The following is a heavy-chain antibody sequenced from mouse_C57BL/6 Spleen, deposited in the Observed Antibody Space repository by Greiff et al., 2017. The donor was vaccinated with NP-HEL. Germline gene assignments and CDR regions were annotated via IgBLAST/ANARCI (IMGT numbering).Heavy chain of an antibody. V-gene: IGHV5-9-1*02. CDR2: ISSGGDYI. CDR3: TRDEQLRLPFAY. J-gene: IGHJ3*01. Sequence: EVQVVESGEGLVKPGGPLKLSCAASGFTFSSYAMSWVRQTPEKRLEWVAYISSGGDYIYYADTVKGRFTISRDNARNTLYLQMSSLKSEDTAMYYCTRDEQLRLPFAYWGQGTLVTVSA. D-gene: IGHD3-2*02. CDR1: GFTFSSYA.